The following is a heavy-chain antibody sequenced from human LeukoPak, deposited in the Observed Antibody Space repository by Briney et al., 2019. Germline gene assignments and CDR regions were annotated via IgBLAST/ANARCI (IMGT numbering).Heavy chain of an antibody. V-gene: IGHV4-31*03. J-gene: IGHJ4*02. D-gene: IGHD2-15*01. CDR1: GGSISSGGCY. CDR3: ARASGGVVAAISY. CDR2: IYYSGST. Sequence: SETLSLTCTVSGGSISSGGCYWSWIRQHPGKGLEWIGYIYYSGSTYYNPSLKSRVTISVDTSKNQFSLKLTSVTAADTAVYFCARASGGVVAAISYWGQGILVTVSS.